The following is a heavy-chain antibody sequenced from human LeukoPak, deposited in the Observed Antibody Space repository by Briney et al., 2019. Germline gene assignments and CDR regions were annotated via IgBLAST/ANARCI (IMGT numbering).Heavy chain of an antibody. CDR1: GFTFSGYA. Sequence: PGGSLRLSCAASGFTFSGYAMSWVRQAPGKGLEWVSDLSGSSGDTYYADSVKGRFTNSRDNSKNTLYLQMNSLRDEDTAVYYCAKDFREGYNPYYFDYWGQGTLVTVSS. CDR2: LSGSSGDT. V-gene: IGHV3-23*01. D-gene: IGHD5-24*01. CDR3: AKDFREGYNPYYFDY. J-gene: IGHJ4*02.